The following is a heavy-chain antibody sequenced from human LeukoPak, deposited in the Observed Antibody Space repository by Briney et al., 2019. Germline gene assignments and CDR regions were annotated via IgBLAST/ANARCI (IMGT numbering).Heavy chain of an antibody. CDR2: IYTSGST. Sequence: SETLSLTCTVSGGSISSYYWSWIRQPPGKGLEWIGYIYTSGSTNYNPSLKSRVTISVDTSKNQFSLKLGSVTAADTAVYYCARRGSEDTSSYFDYWGQGTLVTVSS. D-gene: IGHD2-2*01. CDR1: GGSISSYY. CDR3: ARRGSEDTSSYFDY. V-gene: IGHV4-4*09. J-gene: IGHJ4*02.